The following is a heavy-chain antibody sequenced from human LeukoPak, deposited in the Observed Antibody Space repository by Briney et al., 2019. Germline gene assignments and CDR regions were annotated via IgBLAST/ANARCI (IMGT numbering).Heavy chain of an antibody. D-gene: IGHD3-9*01. CDR1: GYTFTGYY. V-gene: IGHV1-2*02. CDR2: INPNSGGI. Sequence: ASVKVSCKASGYTFTGYYMHWVRQAPGQGLEWMGWINPNSGGINYAQKFQGRVTMTRDTSISTAYMELSRLRSDDTAVYYCARFRYDILTGYYENWFDPWGQGTLVTVSS. CDR3: ARFRYDILTGYYENWFDP. J-gene: IGHJ5*02.